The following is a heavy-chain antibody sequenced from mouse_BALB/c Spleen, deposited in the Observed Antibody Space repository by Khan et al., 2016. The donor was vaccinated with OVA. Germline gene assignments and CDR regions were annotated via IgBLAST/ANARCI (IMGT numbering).Heavy chain of an antibody. CDR2: ICPGDGNT. Sequence: QVQLKQSGAELVRPGSSVKISCKASGYSFSNYLMNWVKQGPGQGLEWIGDICPGDGNTNYNEQFKDKATLTADNSSNTAYMQLSSLTSEDSAVYFCRRRGYDYFAYWGQGTLVTVSA. V-gene: IGHV1-80*01. D-gene: IGHD2-14*01. CDR3: RRRGYDYFAY. J-gene: IGHJ3*01. CDR1: GYSFSNYL.